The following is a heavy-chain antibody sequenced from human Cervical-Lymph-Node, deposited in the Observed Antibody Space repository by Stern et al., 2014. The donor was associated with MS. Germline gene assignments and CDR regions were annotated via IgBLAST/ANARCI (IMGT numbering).Heavy chain of an antibody. Sequence: EVQLVESGAEVKKPGESLKISCKGSGYSFTTYWIGWVRQLPGKGLEWMGIIYPRNSETTYSPSFQGQPTISADKSISTAYLQWSSLKASDTAMYYCVLGGYCSRTSCYNPDSWGQGTLVTVSS. CDR2: IYPRNSET. CDR1: GYSFTTYW. CDR3: VLGGYCSRTSCYNPDS. J-gene: IGHJ4*02. D-gene: IGHD2-2*01. V-gene: IGHV5-51*01.